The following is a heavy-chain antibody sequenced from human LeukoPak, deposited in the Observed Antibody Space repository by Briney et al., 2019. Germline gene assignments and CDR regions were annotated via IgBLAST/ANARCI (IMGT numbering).Heavy chain of an antibody. CDR2: ISGDGTTT. V-gene: IGHV3-74*01. CDR3: AREEWAAAD. J-gene: IGHJ4*02. D-gene: IGHD6-13*01. CDR1: GFAFNNYW. Sequence: GGSLRLSCAASGFAFNNYWLHWVRQAPGKGLMWVSRISGDGTTTAYADSVRGRFTISKDSAKNTLYLQMNSLRAEDTAVYYCAREEWAAADWGQGTLVTVSS.